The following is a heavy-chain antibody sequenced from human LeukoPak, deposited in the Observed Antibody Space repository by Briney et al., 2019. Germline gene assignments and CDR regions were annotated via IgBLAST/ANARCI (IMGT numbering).Heavy chain of an antibody. CDR2: ISGNNIHT. CDR1: GHTSTNYG. D-gene: IGHD3-9*01. J-gene: IGHJ5*02. CDR3: ARAAYYDILTGYYPNWFDP. Sequence: GASVKVSCKASGHTSTNYGFSWVRQAPGQGLEWMGWISGNNIHTKYAEKFQGRVSFTTDTSTSTAYMDLRGLRSDDTAVYYCARAAYYDILTGYYPNWFDPWGQGTLVTVSS. V-gene: IGHV1-18*01.